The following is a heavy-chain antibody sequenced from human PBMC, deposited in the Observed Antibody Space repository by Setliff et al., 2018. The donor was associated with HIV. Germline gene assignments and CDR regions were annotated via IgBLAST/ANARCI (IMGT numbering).Heavy chain of an antibody. D-gene: IGHD3-10*01. V-gene: IGHV3-48*04. CDR1: GFTFSSHW. CDR3: ARSPAPARQWFGQLTFDN. J-gene: IGHJ4*02. CDR2: ISGTGETS. Sequence: GGSLRLSCAVSGFTFSSHWMVWVRQAPGKGLEWISYISGTGETSYYADSVQGRFTVSRDNAMNTLYLQLTSLRGDDTAGYFCARSPAPARQWFGQLTFDNWGQGTLVTVSS.